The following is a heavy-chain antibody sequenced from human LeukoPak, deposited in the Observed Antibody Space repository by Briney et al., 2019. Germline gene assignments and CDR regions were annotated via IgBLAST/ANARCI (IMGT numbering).Heavy chain of an antibody. Sequence: GGSLRLSCAASGFTFGDYAMHWVRQAPGKGLEWVSGISWNSGTIGYADSVKGRFTISRDNAKNSLYLQMNSLRAEDTAVYYCARDTDTVTTILDYWGQGTLVTVSS. V-gene: IGHV3-9*01. CDR2: ISWNSGTI. D-gene: IGHD4-17*01. CDR1: GFTFGDYA. CDR3: ARDTDTVTTILDY. J-gene: IGHJ4*02.